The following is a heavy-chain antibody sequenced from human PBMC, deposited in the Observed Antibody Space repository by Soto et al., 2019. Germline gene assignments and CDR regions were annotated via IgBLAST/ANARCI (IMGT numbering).Heavy chain of an antibody. CDR3: AKEPEMPVRGVDY. CDR1: GFTFRSFA. V-gene: IGHV3-23*01. D-gene: IGHD2-2*01. Sequence: GGSLRLSCAASGFTFRSFAMAWVRQAPGKGLEWVSTIDASGGSTFYADSVKGRFTISRDNSKNTLYLQMNSLRAEDTAVYYCAKEPEMPVRGVDYWGQGTLVTVSS. J-gene: IGHJ4*02. CDR2: IDASGGST.